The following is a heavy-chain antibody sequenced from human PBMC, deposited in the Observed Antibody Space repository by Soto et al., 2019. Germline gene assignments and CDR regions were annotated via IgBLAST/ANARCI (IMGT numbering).Heavy chain of an antibody. CDR2: IHWNGDIR. J-gene: IGHJ5*02. V-gene: IGHV3-9*01. D-gene: IGHD6-13*01. Sequence: GGSLRLSCAASGIIFGDYAMHWDRQRPGKGLEWVSGIHWNGDIRASADSVRGRFIISRDNAKKTLYLQMISLRPEDTAMYYCVGLPAGSWYSVWLDPWGQGTLVTVSS. CDR3: VGLPAGSWYSVWLDP. CDR1: GIIFGDYA.